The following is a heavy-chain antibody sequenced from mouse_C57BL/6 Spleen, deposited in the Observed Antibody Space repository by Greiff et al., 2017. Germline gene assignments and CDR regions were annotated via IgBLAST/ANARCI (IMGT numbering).Heavy chain of an antibody. CDR1: GYAFSSSW. V-gene: IGHV1-82*01. D-gene: IGHD2-1*01. CDR2: IYPGDGDT. CDR3: ARGDLGNLYYYAMDY. J-gene: IGHJ4*01. Sequence: QVQLQQSGPELVKPGASVKISCKASGYAFSSSWMNWVKQRPGKGLEWIGRIYPGDGDTNYNGKFKGKATLTADKSSSTAYMQLSSLTSEDSAVYFCARGDLGNLYYYAMDYWGQGTSVTVSS.